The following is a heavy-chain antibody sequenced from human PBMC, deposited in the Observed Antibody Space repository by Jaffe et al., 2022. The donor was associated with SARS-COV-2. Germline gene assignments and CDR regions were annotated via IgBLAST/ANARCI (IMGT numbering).Heavy chain of an antibody. D-gene: IGHD6-13*01. J-gene: IGHJ6*02. CDR3: AADGSDIAAAKDPDYYYYYGMDV. CDR2: IVVGSGNT. CDR1: GFTFTSSA. Sequence: QMQLVQSGPEVKKPGTSVKVSCKASGFTFTSSAMQWVRQARGQRLEWIGWIVVGSGNTNYAQKFQERVTITRDMSTSTAYMELSSLRSEDTAVYYCAADGSDIAAAKDPDYYYYYGMDVWGQGTTVTVSS. V-gene: IGHV1-58*02.